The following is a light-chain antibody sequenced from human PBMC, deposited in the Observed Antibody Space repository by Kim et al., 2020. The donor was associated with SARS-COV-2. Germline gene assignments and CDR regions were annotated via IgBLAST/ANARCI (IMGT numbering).Light chain of an antibody. CDR2: GAS. J-gene: IGKJ1*01. V-gene: IGKV3-20*01. CDR1: HNVRINY. CDR3: HQYGGSPWT. Sequence: EIVLTQSPGTLSLSPGERATLSCRASHNVRINYLAWYQQKPGRAPRLLIYGASNRATDIPDRFSGSGSGTDFTLTISRLEFEDFAVYYCHQYGGSPWTFGQGTKVDIK.